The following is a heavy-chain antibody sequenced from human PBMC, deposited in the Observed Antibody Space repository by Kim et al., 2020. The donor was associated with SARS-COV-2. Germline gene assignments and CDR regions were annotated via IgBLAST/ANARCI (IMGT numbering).Heavy chain of an antibody. Sequence: ASVKVSCKASGYSFTSYDINWVRQATGQGLEWMGWVNPNSGNTGYAQKFQGRVTMTRDTATSTAYMELGSLRSEDTAVYYCASGPSGWYDYWGQGTLVTVSS. CDR2: VNPNSGNT. D-gene: IGHD6-19*01. CDR3: ASGPSGWYDY. J-gene: IGHJ4*02. V-gene: IGHV1-8*02. CDR1: GYSFTSYD.